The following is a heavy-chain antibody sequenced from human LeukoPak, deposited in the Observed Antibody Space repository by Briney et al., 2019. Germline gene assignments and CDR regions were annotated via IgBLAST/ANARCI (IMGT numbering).Heavy chain of an antibody. J-gene: IGHJ5*02. CDR1: GGSISIITYY. Sequence: SETLSRTCTVSGGSISIITYYWGWIRQPPGKGLEWIGSIYYSGSTYYNPSLKSRVTISVDTSKNQFSLKLSSVTAADTAVYYCARVERWVSVRGVTLNWFDPWGQGTLVTVSS. CDR3: ARVERWVSVRGVTLNWFDP. D-gene: IGHD5-18*01. V-gene: IGHV4-39*07. CDR2: IYYSGST.